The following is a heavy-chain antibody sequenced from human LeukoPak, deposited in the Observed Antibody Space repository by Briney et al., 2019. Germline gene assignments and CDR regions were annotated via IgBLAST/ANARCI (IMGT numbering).Heavy chain of an antibody. Sequence: GGSLRLSXAASGFTFSSYAMSWVRQAPGKGLEWVSAISGSGGSTYYADSVKGRFTISRDNSKNTLYLQMNSLRAEDTAVYYCAETSYAYVWGSYRYNAFDIWGQGTMVTVSS. V-gene: IGHV3-23*01. CDR1: GFTFSSYA. J-gene: IGHJ3*02. CDR2: ISGSGGST. D-gene: IGHD3-16*02. CDR3: AETSYAYVWGSYRYNAFDI.